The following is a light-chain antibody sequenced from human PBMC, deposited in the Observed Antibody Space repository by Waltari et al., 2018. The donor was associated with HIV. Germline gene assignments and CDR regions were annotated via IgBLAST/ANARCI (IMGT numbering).Light chain of an antibody. V-gene: IGLV3-21*02. CDR1: DVDSKS. CDR2: DDT. J-gene: IGLJ1*01. Sequence: SYVLTQPASVSVAPGQTANVTCGGDDVDSKSVHRSQQRAGKAPILVLYDDTDRPSGIPERFSGSNFGNTATLTISRVEAGDEGDYYCHVWESSSDEYVFGTGTKVTV. CDR3: HVWESSSDEYV.